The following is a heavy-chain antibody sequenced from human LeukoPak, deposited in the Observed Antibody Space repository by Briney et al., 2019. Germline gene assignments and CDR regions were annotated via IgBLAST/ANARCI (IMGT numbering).Heavy chain of an antibody. V-gene: IGHV4-59*08. CDR1: GGSISSYY. CDR2: IYYSGST. J-gene: IGHJ4*02. Sequence: SETLSLTCTVSGGSISSYYWSWIRQPPGKGLEWIGYIYYSGSTNYNPSLKSRVTISVDTSKNQFSLKLSSVTAADTAVYYCARHYGGKQNDFDYWGQGTLVTVSS. D-gene: IGHD4-23*01. CDR3: ARHYGGKQNDFDY.